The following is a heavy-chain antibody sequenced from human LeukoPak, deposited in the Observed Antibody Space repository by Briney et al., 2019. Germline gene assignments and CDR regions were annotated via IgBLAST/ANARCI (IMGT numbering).Heavy chain of an antibody. Sequence: GGSLRLSCAASGFXFSGYSIIWVRQAPGKGQDWVSAISTSSSTIYYADSVKGRFTISRDNAKNALYLQVNSLRDEDTAVYYCARGRTYGSGSYWAFDYWGQGTLVTVSS. D-gene: IGHD3-10*01. CDR2: ISTSSSTI. CDR3: ARGRTYGSGSYWAFDY. V-gene: IGHV3-48*02. CDR1: GFXFSGYS. J-gene: IGHJ4*02.